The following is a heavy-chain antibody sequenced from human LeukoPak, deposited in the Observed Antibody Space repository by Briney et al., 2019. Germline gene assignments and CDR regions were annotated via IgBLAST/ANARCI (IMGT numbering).Heavy chain of an antibody. CDR2: ISSSSSYI. Sequence: KPGGSLRLSCAASGFTFSSYSMNWVRQAPGKGLEWVSSISSSSSYIYYADSVKGRFTISRDNAKNSLYLQMNSLRAEDTAVYYCARDVGDYDSSGYYYVADYWGQGTLVTVSS. V-gene: IGHV3-21*01. CDR3: ARDVGDYDSSGYYYVADY. CDR1: GFTFSSYS. J-gene: IGHJ4*02. D-gene: IGHD3-22*01.